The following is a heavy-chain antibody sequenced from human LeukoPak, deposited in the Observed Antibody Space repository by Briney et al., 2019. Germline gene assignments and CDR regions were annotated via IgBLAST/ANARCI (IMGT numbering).Heavy chain of an antibody. J-gene: IGHJ4*02. CDR2: ISSSSSYI. CDR1: GFTFSSYS. Sequence: GGSLRLSCAAPGFTFSSYSMNWVRQAPGKGLEWVSSISSSSSYIYYADSVKGRFTTSRDNAKNSLYLQMNSLRAEDTAVYYCARDLPLAAADPKADYWGQGTLVTVSS. D-gene: IGHD6-13*01. V-gene: IGHV3-21*01. CDR3: ARDLPLAAADPKADY.